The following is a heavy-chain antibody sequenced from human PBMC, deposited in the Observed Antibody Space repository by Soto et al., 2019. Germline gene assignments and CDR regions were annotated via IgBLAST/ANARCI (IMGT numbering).Heavy chain of an antibody. V-gene: IGHV4-31*03. D-gene: IGHD6-6*01. Sequence: QVQLQESGPGLVKPSQTLSLTCSVSSDSMNSGGYYWSWIRQHPGKGLEWIGYIYSNGDTYYNPSLKSRVTISVDTSKFQCALNLTSVTAADTAVYYCARRGGSSSGYYYYAMDVWGQGTTVTVSS. CDR1: SDSMNSGGYY. CDR2: IYSNGDT. CDR3: ARRGGSSSGYYYYAMDV. J-gene: IGHJ6*02.